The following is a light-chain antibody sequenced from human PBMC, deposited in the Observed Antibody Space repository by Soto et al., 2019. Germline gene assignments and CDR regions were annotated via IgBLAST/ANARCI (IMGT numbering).Light chain of an antibody. J-gene: IGKJ1*01. V-gene: IGKV3-15*01. Sequence: EIVMTQSPATLSVSPGERTTLSCRARQSVSSNLAWYQQKPGQAPRLLIYGASTRATGIPARFSGSGSGTELTLTISSLQSEDFAVYYCQQYNNWPPTTFGQGTKVDIK. CDR3: QQYNNWPPTT. CDR1: QSVSSN. CDR2: GAS.